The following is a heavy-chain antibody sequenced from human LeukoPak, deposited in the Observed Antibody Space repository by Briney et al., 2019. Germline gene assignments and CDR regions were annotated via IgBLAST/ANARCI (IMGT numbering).Heavy chain of an antibody. CDR2: ISGSGGST. CDR1: GFTFSSYA. D-gene: IGHD3-3*01. Sequence: PGGSLRLSCAASGFTFSSYAMSWVRQAPGKGLEWVSAISGSGGSTYYADSVKGRFTISRDNSKNTLYLQMNSLRAEDTAVYYCTGRLGVVRAFDIWGQGTMVTVSS. CDR3: TGRLGVVRAFDI. J-gene: IGHJ3*02. V-gene: IGHV3-23*01.